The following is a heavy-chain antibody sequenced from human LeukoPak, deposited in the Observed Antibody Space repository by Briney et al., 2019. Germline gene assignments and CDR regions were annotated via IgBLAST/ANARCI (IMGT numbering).Heavy chain of an antibody. CDR1: GGSFSGYY. CDR2: INHSGST. Sequence: SETLSLTCAVYGGSFSGYYWSWIRQPPGKGLEWIGEINHSGSTNHNPSLKSRVTISVDTSKNQFSLKLSSVTAADTAVYYCAKSAGFIAVAGAIDYWGQGTLVTVSS. V-gene: IGHV4-34*01. D-gene: IGHD6-19*01. J-gene: IGHJ4*02. CDR3: AKSAGFIAVAGAIDY.